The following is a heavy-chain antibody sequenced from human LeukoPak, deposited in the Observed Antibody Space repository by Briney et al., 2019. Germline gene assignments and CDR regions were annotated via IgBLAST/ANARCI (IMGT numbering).Heavy chain of an antibody. J-gene: IGHJ4*02. V-gene: IGHV4-59*01. D-gene: IGHD5-18*01. CDR1: GGSISSYY. CDR3: ARVGSYGQYYFDY. CDR2: IYYSGST. Sequence: PSETLSLTCTVSGGSISSYYWSWIRQPPRKGLEWIGYIYYSGSTNYNPSLKSRVTISVDTSKNQFSLKLSSVTAADTAVYYCARVGSYGQYYFDYWGQGTLVTVSS.